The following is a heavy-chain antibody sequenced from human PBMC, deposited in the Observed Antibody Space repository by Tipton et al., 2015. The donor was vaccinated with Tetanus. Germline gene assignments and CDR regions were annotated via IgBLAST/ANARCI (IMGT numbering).Heavy chain of an antibody. CDR1: AYAFASYD. CDR3: ARGNRGSSWYF. CDR2: MNPNTGHA. Sequence: QVQLVQSGAEVKKPGASVKVSRKAFAYAFASYDLNWVRQTAGQGLEWLGYMNPNTGHAGYAQKFQGRVTMTSNISITTAYLELRNLRSGDTAVYYCARGNRGSSWYFWGQGTLVTVSS. D-gene: IGHD6-13*01. J-gene: IGHJ4*02. V-gene: IGHV1-8*01.